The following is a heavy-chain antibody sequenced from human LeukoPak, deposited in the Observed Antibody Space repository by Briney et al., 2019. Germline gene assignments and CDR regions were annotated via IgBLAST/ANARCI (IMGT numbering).Heavy chain of an antibody. CDR2: INWNGGST. CDR1: GFTFDDYG. D-gene: IGHD3/OR15-3a*01. J-gene: IGHJ3*02. V-gene: IGHV3-20*01. Sequence: GGSLRLSCAASGFTFDDYGMSWVCQAPGKGLEWVSGINWNGGSTGYADSVKGRLTISRDNAKNSLYLQMNSLRAEDTALYHCARGGSLDFRDAFDIWGQGTMVTVSS. CDR3: ARGGSLDFRDAFDI.